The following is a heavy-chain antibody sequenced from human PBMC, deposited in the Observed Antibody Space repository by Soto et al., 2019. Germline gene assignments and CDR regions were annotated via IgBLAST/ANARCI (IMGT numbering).Heavy chain of an antibody. J-gene: IGHJ6*02. CDR3: ARAAAYFYHYYYAMDV. V-gene: IGHV3-30-3*01. CDR1: RFTFSSYA. Sequence: GGSLRLACAASRFTFSSYAMDWVRQAPGKGLEWVAVISHDGSEKYYGDSVKGRFTISRDNPKNTVYLQMNSLRPEDTAVYYCARAAAYFYHYYYAMDVWGQGTAVTVSS. CDR2: ISHDGSEK. D-gene: IGHD6-13*01.